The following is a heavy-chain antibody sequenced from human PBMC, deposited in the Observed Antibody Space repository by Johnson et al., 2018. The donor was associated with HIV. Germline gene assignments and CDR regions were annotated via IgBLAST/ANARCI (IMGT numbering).Heavy chain of an antibody. CDR2: ISSSGSTI. J-gene: IGHJ3*02. Sequence: QMLLVESGGGLVKPGGSLRLSCAASGFTFSDSYMSWIRQAPGKGLEWVSYISSSGSTIYYADAAKGRFTISRDNAKNSLYLQMNSLRAEDTAVYYCARDDIRDGKSFDIWGQGTMVTVSS. V-gene: IGHV3-11*04. CDR3: ARDDIRDGKSFDI. CDR1: GFTFSDSY.